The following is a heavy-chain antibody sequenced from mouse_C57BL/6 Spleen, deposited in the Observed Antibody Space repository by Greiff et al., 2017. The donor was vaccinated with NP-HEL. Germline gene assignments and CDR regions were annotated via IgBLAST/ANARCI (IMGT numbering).Heavy chain of an antibody. Sequence: EVMLVESGGGLVKPGGSLKLSCAASGFTFSSYAMSWVRQTPEKRLEWVATISDGGSYTYYPDNVKGRVTISRDNAKNNMYLQMSHLKSEDTAMYYCARDWDDWYFDVWGTGTTVTVSS. J-gene: IGHJ1*03. CDR1: GFTFSSYA. V-gene: IGHV5-4*01. CDR2: ISDGGSYT. D-gene: IGHD4-1*01. CDR3: ARDWDDWYFDV.